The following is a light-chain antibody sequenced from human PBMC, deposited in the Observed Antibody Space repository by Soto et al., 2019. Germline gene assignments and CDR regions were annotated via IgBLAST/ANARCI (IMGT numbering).Light chain of an antibody. V-gene: IGLV2-14*01. Sequence: QCVRTHPPSSSGSALQSVTIPYTLTNSDLAIYNYVSWYQQQPGKAPKLMIYQVTNRPSGVSNRFSGSRSGNTASLTTSGLQAEDEADYYCSSYTDSSNYVFGTGTKVTV. CDR3: SSYTDSSNYV. CDR1: NSDLAIYNY. CDR2: QVT. J-gene: IGLJ1*01.